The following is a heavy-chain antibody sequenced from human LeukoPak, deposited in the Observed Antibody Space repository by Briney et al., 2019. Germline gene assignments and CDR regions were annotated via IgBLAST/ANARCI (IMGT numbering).Heavy chain of an antibody. V-gene: IGHV1-46*01. Sequence: ASVKVSCKASGYTFTGYYMHWVRQAPGQGLEWMGIINPSGGSTSYAQKFQGRVTMTRDTSTSTVYMELSSLRSEDTAVYYCARSGDDSSGYYHGTDFDYWGQGTLVTVSS. CDR1: GYTFTGYY. J-gene: IGHJ4*02. D-gene: IGHD3-22*01. CDR3: ARSGDDSSGYYHGTDFDY. CDR2: INPSGGST.